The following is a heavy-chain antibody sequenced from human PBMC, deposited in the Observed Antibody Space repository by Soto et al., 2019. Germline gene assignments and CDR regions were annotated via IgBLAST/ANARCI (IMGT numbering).Heavy chain of an antibody. J-gene: IGHJ4*02. D-gene: IGHD4-4*01. CDR3: VKDRSNSPFLFEF. V-gene: IGHV3-23*01. CDR1: GFSFSRSA. Sequence: AGSLRLSCSTSGFSFSRSAMSWVRQAPGKGLEWVSSIIGSGTSSYSTESVKGRFTISRDNSNNTVYLEMNNLRAEDTAVYFCVKDRSNSPFLFEFWGQGALVTV. CDR2: IIGSGTSS.